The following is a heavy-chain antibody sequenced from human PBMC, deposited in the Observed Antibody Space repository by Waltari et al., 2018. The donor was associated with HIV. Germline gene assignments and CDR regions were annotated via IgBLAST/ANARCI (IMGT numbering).Heavy chain of an antibody. CDR1: GFTFSSYA. J-gene: IGHJ3*02. CDR2: SSGSGGST. V-gene: IGHV3-23*04. Sequence: EVQLVESGGGLVQPGGSLRLSCAASGFTFSSYAMSWVRPAPGKGLAWVSASSGSGGSTYYADSVKGRFTSPRDNSKNTLYLQMNSLRAEDTAVYYCAKDVSVVPDAFDIWGQGTMVTVSS. D-gene: IGHD2-2*01. CDR3: AKDVSVVPDAFDI.